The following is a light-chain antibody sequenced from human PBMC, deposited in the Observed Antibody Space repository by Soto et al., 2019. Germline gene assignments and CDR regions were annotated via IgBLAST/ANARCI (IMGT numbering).Light chain of an antibody. CDR3: QQYGSSPGFT. CDR1: QSVSSSY. V-gene: IGKV3-20*01. J-gene: IGKJ3*01. Sequence: EIVLTQSPGTLSLSPGERATLSCRASQSVSSSYLAWYQQKPGQAPRLLIYGASSRATGIPDRFSCSGSGTDITLTISRLKPEDFAVYYCQQYGSSPGFTFGPGTKVDIK. CDR2: GAS.